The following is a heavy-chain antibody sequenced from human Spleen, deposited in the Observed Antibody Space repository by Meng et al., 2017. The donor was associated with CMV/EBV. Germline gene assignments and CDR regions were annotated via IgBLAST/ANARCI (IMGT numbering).Heavy chain of an antibody. D-gene: IGHD6-6*01. CDR1: GYTFTSYG. J-gene: IGHJ4*02. V-gene: IGHV1-18*01. CDR3: ARDRATHSSSEGADY. Sequence: ASVKFSCKASGYTFTSYGISWVRQAPGQGLEWMGWISAYNGNTNYAQKLQGRVTMTTDTSTSTAYMELRSLRSDDTAVYYCARDRATHSSSEGADYWGQGTLVTVSS. CDR2: ISAYNGNT.